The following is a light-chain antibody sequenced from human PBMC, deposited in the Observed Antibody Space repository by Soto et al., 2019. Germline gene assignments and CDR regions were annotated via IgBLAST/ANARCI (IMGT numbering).Light chain of an antibody. Sequence: EIVLTQSPATLSLSPGERATLSCRASQNINNFLMWYQQKPGQAPRLLIYDASNRASGIPPRVSGSGSGTDFTLTISSLEPDDFAVYYCQQRYNWLTFGGGTKVEIK. V-gene: IGKV3-11*01. CDR1: QNINNF. CDR3: QQRYNWLT. J-gene: IGKJ4*01. CDR2: DAS.